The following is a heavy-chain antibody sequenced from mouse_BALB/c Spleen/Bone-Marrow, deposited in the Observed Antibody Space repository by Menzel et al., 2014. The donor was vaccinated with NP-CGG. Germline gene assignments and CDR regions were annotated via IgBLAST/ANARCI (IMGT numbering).Heavy chain of an antibody. CDR2: IDPANGNT. V-gene: IGHV14-3*02. CDR3: ATLTTVVDAMDY. D-gene: IGHD1-1*01. Sequence: EVQLQQSGVELVKPGASVKLSCTTSGFNIKDTYMHWVKQRPEQGLEWIGRIDPANGNTKYDPKFQGKATITADTSSNTAYLQLSSLTSEDTAVYYCATLTTVVDAMDYWGQGTSVTVSS. J-gene: IGHJ4*01. CDR1: GFNIKDTY.